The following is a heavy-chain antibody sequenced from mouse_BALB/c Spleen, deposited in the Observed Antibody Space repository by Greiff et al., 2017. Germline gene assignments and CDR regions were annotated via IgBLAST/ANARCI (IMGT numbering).Heavy chain of an antibody. J-gene: IGHJ4*01. CDR3: ARSPSMITTKGYAMDY. CDR2: ISSGSSTI. CDR1: GFTFSSFG. D-gene: IGHD2-4*01. V-gene: IGHV5-17*02. Sequence: DVQLVESGGGLVQPGGSRKLSCAASGFTFSSFGMHWVRQAPEKGLEWVAYISSGSSTIYYADTVKGRFTISRDNPKNTLFLQMTSLRSEDTAMYYCARSPSMITTKGYAMDYWGQGTSVTVSS.